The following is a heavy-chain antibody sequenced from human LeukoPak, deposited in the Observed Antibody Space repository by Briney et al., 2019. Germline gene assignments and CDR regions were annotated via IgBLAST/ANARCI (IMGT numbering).Heavy chain of an antibody. CDR2: IRYDGSNK. CDR1: GFIFISYG. Sequence: PGGSLRLSCAASGFIFISYGMHWVRQAPGKGLEWVAFIRYDGSNKYYADSVKGRFTISRDNSKNTLYLQMNSLRAEDTAVYYCARLTEDYDILTGYYKHAFDIWGQGTMVTVSS. V-gene: IGHV3-30*02. CDR3: ARLTEDYDILTGYYKHAFDI. J-gene: IGHJ3*02. D-gene: IGHD3-9*01.